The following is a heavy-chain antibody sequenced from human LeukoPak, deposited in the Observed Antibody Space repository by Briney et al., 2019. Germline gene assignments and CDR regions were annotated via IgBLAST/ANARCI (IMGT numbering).Heavy chain of an antibody. D-gene: IGHD6-6*01. Sequence: SETLSLTCAVYGGSCSGYYWSWIRQPPGKGLEWIGEINHSGSTNYNPSLKSRVTISVDTSKNQFSLKLSSVTAADTVVYYCARGKSIWGQGTLVTVSS. CDR2: INHSGST. CDR1: GGSCSGYY. V-gene: IGHV4-34*01. J-gene: IGHJ4*02. CDR3: ARGKSI.